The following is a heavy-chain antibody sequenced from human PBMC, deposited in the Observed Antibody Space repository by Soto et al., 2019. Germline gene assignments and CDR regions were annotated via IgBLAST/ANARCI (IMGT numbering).Heavy chain of an antibody. D-gene: IGHD6-13*01. CDR1: GFTFSTHA. Sequence: QVQLVESGGGMVQPGRALRLSCAASGFTFSTHAMHWVRQAPGKGLEWVAVISYDGSNKFYADSVKGRFSISRDNSQNTLYLQMNSLRAEDTAVYHCVKDEGSPGPFDFWGQGILVTVSS. J-gene: IGHJ4*02. V-gene: IGHV3-30*18. CDR2: ISYDGSNK. CDR3: VKDEGSPGPFDF.